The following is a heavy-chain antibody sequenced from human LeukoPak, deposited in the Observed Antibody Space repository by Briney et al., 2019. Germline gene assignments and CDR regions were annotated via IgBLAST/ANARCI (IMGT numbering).Heavy chain of an antibody. J-gene: IGHJ4*02. CDR2: INSDGSRT. CDR1: GFTFSDAW. Sequence: GGSLRLSCAASGFTFSDAWMSWVRQAPGKGLVWVSRINSDGSRTNYADFVKGRFTISRDNAKNTLYLQMNSLRAEDTAVYYCARELPFDYWGQGTLVTVSS. V-gene: IGHV3-74*01. D-gene: IGHD2-15*01. CDR3: ARELPFDY.